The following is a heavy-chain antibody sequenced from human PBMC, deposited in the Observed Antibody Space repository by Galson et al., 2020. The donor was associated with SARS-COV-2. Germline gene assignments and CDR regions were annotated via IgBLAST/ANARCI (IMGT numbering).Heavy chain of an antibody. CDR1: GFTFSSYS. V-gene: IGHV3-21*01. J-gene: IGHJ3*02. CDR3: ARAEALLWFGELLFSRAFDI. Sequence: GGSLRLSCAASGFTFSSYSMNWVRQAPGKGLEWVSSISSSSSYIYYADSVKGRFTISRDNAKNSLYLQMNSLRAEDTAVYYCARAEALLWFGELLFSRAFDIWGQGTMVTVSS. D-gene: IGHD3-10*01. CDR2: ISSSSSYI.